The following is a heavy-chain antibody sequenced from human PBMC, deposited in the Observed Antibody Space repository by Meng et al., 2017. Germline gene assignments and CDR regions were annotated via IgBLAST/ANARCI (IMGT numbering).Heavy chain of an antibody. V-gene: IGHV3-74*01. J-gene: IGHJ4*02. Sequence: GESLKISCAASGFTFSSYWMHWVRQAPGKGLVWVSRIKSDGSSTSYADSVKGRFTISRDNAKNTLYLQMNSLRAEDTAVYYCARDGEVAFDYWGQGTLVTVSS. CDR2: IKSDGSST. CDR3: ARDGEVAFDY. D-gene: IGHD4-17*01. CDR1: GFTFSSYW.